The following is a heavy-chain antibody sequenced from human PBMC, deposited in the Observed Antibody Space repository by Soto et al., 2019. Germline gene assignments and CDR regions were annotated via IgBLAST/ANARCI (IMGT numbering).Heavy chain of an antibody. D-gene: IGHD3-22*01. CDR2: IYYSGST. Sequence: NPSETLSLTCTVSGGSISSYYWSWIRQPPGKGLEWIGYIYYSGSTNYNSSLKSRVTISVDTSKNQFSLKLSSVTAADTAVYYCARDSPYYYDSSGYSDNWFDPWGQGTLVTVSS. CDR1: GGSISSYY. V-gene: IGHV4-59*01. J-gene: IGHJ5*02. CDR3: ARDSPYYYDSSGYSDNWFDP.